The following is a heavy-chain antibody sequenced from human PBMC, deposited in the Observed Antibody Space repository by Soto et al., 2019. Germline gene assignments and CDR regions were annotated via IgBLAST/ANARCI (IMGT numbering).Heavy chain of an antibody. D-gene: IGHD5-12*01. CDR1: GYSFTSYW. Sequence: PGESLKISCKGSGYSFTSYWIGWVRQMPGKGLEWMGIIYPGDSDTRYSPSFQGQVTISADKSISTAYLQWSSLKASDTAMYYCARLGGGSQPGTYYYYYGMDVWGQGTTVTVSS. J-gene: IGHJ6*02. CDR2: IYPGDSDT. CDR3: ARLGGGSQPGTYYYYYGMDV. V-gene: IGHV5-51*01.